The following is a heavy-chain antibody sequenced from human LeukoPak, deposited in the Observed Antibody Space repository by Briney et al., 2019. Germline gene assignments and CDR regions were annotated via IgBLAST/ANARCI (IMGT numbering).Heavy chain of an antibody. J-gene: IGHJ1*01. CDR2: ISGSGGST. V-gene: IGHV3-23*01. Sequence: GGSLRLSCAASGFTFSNYAMSWVRQAPGKGLEWVSAISGSGGSTYYADSVKGRFTISRDNSKNTLYLQMNSLRAEDTAVYYCAKDEYDSSGYYSTGYFQHWGQGTLVTVSS. CDR1: GFTFSNYA. CDR3: AKDEYDSSGYYSTGYFQH. D-gene: IGHD3-22*01.